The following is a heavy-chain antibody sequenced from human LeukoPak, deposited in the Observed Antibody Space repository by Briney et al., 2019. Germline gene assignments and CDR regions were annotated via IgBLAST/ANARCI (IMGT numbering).Heavy chain of an antibody. D-gene: IGHD2-15*01. J-gene: IGHJ5*02. Sequence: PSETLSLTCAVSGYPINSNNWWVWIRQPPGKGLEWIGYISYSGGTNYNPSLKSRVTISLDTSKNQFSLKLSSVTAADTAVYYCARRWYCSGIRCFGVGWFDPWGQGTLVTVSS. CDR1: GYPINSNNW. CDR2: ISYSGGT. V-gene: IGHV4-28*01. CDR3: ARRWYCSGIRCFGVGWFDP.